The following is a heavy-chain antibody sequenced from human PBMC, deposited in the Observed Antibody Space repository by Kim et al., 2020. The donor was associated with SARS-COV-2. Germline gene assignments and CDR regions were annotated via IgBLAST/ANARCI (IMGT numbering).Heavy chain of an antibody. CDR3: AKGTKVIVYYYFDN. D-gene: IGHD1-26*01. J-gene: IGHJ4*02. V-gene: IGHV3-23*01. Sequence: GGSLRLSCAASGFTFTNYAMSWVRQAPGKGLEWVSSISSNGGSTNYADSVKGRFAISRDNSKNILYLQMNKLRVDDTAVYYCAKGTKVIVYYYFDNWGQGTLVTVSA. CDR2: ISSNGGST. CDR1: GFTFTNYA.